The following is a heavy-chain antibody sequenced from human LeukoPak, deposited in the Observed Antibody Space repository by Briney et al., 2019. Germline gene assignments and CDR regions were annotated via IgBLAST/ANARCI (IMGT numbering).Heavy chain of an antibody. D-gene: IGHD1-26*01. CDR1: GFRFSTYG. J-gene: IGHJ4*02. CDR3: VKDLVNFDS. Sequence: PGGSLRLSCAASGFRFSTYGMHWVRQAPGKGLEWVAVIWYDGSIKKYADSVKGRFTISRDNSKDTLYLQMNSLRVEDAAVYYCVKDLVNFDSGGQGTLVTVSA. V-gene: IGHV3-33*06. CDR2: IWYDGSIK.